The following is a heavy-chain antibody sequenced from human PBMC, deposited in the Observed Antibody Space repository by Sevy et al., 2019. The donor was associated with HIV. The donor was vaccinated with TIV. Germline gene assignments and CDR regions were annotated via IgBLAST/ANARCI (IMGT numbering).Heavy chain of an antibody. Sequence: GGSLRLSCAASGFTFSDYYMSWIRQAPGKGLEWVSYISSSSSYTNYADSVKGRFTISRDNAKNPLYLQMNSLRAEDTAVYYCASHYYYDSSGSTGYWGQGTLVTVSS. J-gene: IGHJ4*02. CDR3: ASHYYYDSSGSTGY. CDR1: GFTFSDYY. CDR2: ISSSSSYT. D-gene: IGHD3-22*01. V-gene: IGHV3-11*06.